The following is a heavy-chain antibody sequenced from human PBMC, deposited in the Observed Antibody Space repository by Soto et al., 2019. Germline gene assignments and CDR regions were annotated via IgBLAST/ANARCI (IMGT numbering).Heavy chain of an antibody. D-gene: IGHD6-6*01. V-gene: IGHV4-59*01. Sequence: PSETLSLTCTVSGGSISSYYWSWIRQPPGKGLEWIGYIYYSGSTNYNPSLKSRVTISVDTSKNQFSLKLSSVTAADTAVYYCARRAARPYNWFGPWGQGTLVTVSS. CDR2: IYYSGST. J-gene: IGHJ5*02. CDR1: GGSISSYY. CDR3: ARRAARPYNWFGP.